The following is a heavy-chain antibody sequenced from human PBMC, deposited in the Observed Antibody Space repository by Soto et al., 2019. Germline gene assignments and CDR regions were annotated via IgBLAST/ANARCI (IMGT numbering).Heavy chain of an antibody. J-gene: IGHJ4*01. D-gene: IGHD1-26*01. CDR1: GFPFNNAW. Sequence: GGSLRLSCAASGFPFNNAWINWVRQVPGKGLEWVGRVKSKADGGSGDFAAPVKGRFVVSRDDSKDIVYLQMNSLKIEDTGVYYCTTDSRTTLPEIRFDYWGHGTQVTVSS. V-gene: IGHV3-15*07. CDR2: VKSKADGGSG. CDR3: TTDSRTTLPEIRFDY.